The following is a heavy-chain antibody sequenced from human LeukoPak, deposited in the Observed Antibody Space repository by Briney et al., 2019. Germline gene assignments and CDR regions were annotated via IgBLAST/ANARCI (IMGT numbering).Heavy chain of an antibody. CDR1: GGSFSGYY. Sequence: SETLSLTCAVYGGSFSGYYWSWIRQPPRKGLEWIGEINHSGSTNYNPSLKSRATISVDTSKNQFSLKLSSVTAADTAVYFCARALGSYTGYDYSWFDPWGQGTLVTVSS. J-gene: IGHJ5*02. CDR3: ARALGSYTGYDYSWFDP. D-gene: IGHD5-12*01. CDR2: INHSGST. V-gene: IGHV4-34*01.